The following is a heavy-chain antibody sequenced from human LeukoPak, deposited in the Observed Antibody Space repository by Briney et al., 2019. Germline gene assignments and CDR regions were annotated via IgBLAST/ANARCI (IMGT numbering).Heavy chain of an antibody. D-gene: IGHD3-16*02. CDR2: INHSGGT. CDR1: GGSFSGYY. Sequence: SETLSLTCAVYGGSFSGYYWSWIRQPPGKGLEWIGEINHSGGTNYNPSLKSRVTISVDTSKNQFSLKLSSVTAADTAVYYCASFLAADYDYVWGSYRLDYWGQGTLVTVSS. CDR3: ASFLAADYDYVWGSYRLDY. J-gene: IGHJ4*02. V-gene: IGHV4-34*01.